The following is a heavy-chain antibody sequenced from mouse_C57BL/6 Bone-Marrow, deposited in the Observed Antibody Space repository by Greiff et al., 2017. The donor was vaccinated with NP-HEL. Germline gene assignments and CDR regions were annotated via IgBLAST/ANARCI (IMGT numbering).Heavy chain of an antibody. CDR1: GYTFTSYT. CDR2: FNPSSGYT. CDR3: ASPYGSSPYYAMDY. V-gene: IGHV1-4*01. J-gene: IGHJ4*01. D-gene: IGHD1-1*01. Sequence: QVQLKQSGAELARPGASVKMSCKASGYTFTSYTMHWVKQRPGQGLEWIGYFNPSSGYTKYNQKFKDKATLTADKSSSTAYMQLSSLTSEDSAVYYCASPYGSSPYYAMDYWGQGTSVTVSS.